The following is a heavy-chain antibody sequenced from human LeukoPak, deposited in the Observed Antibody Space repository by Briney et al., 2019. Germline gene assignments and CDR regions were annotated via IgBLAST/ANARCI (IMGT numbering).Heavy chain of an antibody. D-gene: IGHD2-2*01. CDR1: GGSISSYY. CDR3: ARDLIAHCSSTSCYHGGFDY. CDR2: IYYSGST. V-gene: IGHV4-59*01. J-gene: IGHJ4*02. Sequence: SETLSLTCTVSGGSISSYYWSWIRQPPGKGLEWIGYIYYSGSTNYNPSLKSRVTISVDTSKSQFSLKLSSVTAADTAVYYCARDLIAHCSSTSCYHGGFDYWGQGTLVTVSS.